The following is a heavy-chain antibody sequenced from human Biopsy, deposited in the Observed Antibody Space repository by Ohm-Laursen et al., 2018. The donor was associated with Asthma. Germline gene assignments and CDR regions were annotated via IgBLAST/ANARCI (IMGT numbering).Heavy chain of an antibody. CDR3: ARTYYDFLTGQVKDVFGV. J-gene: IGHJ3*01. D-gene: IGHD3-9*01. Sequence: SVKASCKASGYNFISFAIHWVRQAPGQRLEWMGWVNTGNGDTKYSQKFQGRVTITRDTSASTAYMELKSLRSEDTATYYCARTYYDFLTGQVKDVFGVWGQGTMVTVSS. CDR2: VNTGNGDT. CDR1: GYNFISFA. V-gene: IGHV1-3*04.